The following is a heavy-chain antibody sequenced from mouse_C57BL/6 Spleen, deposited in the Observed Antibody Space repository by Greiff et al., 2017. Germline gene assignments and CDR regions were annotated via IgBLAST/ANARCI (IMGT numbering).Heavy chain of an antibody. CDR1: GFTFSDYG. V-gene: IGHV5-17*01. D-gene: IGHD4-1*01. J-gene: IGHJ1*03. CDR2: ISSGSSTI. CDR3: ARPGTGWYFDV. Sequence: DVMLVESGGGLVKPGGSLTLSCAASGFTFSDYGMHWVRQAPEKGLEWVAYISSGSSTIYYADTVKGRFTISRDNAKNTLFLQMNSLRSEDTAMYYCARPGTGWYFDVWGTGATVTVA.